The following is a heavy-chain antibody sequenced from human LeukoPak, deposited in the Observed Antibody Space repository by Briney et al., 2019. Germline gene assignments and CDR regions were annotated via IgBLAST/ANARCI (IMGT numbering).Heavy chain of an antibody. CDR1: GGSISSGGYS. J-gene: IGHJ4*02. CDR3: ARTYPNSGSVDY. CDR2: IYHSGST. V-gene: IGHV4-30-2*01. D-gene: IGHD1-26*01. Sequence: PSETLSLTCAVSGGSISSGGYSWSWIRQPPGKGLGWIGYIYHSGSTYYNPSLKSRVTISVDRSKNQFSLKLRSVTAADTAVYYCARTYPNSGSVDYWGQGTLVTVSS.